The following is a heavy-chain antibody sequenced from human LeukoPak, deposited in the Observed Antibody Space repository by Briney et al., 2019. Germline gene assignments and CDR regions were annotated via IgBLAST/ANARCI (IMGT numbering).Heavy chain of an antibody. D-gene: IGHD2-2*02. CDR1: GGSISSSPYY. V-gene: IGHV4-39*07. CDR3: ARVNCSATSCYTHFDF. J-gene: IGHJ4*02. Sequence: PSETLSLTCTVSGGSISSSPYYWGWIRQPPGKGLEWIGSIYYSGTTHYSPSLESRVTISVDTSKNQFSLKLASVTAADTAVYYCARVNCSATSCYTHFDFWGQGTLVTVSS. CDR2: IYYSGTT.